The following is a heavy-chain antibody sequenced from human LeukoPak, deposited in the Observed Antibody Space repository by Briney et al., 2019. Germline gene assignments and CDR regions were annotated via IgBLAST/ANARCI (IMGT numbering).Heavy chain of an antibody. Sequence: VASVKVSCKASGYTFTGYYMHWVRQAPGQGLEWMGWINPNSGGTNYAQKFQGRVTMTRDTSISTAYMELSRLRSDDTAVYYCARDPRNTAMVYYYYYMDVWGKGTTVTISS. CDR1: GYTFTGYY. CDR2: INPNSGGT. D-gene: IGHD5-18*01. V-gene: IGHV1-2*02. J-gene: IGHJ6*03. CDR3: ARDPRNTAMVYYYYYMDV.